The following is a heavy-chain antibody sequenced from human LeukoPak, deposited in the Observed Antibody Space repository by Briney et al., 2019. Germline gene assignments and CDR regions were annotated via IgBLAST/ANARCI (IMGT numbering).Heavy chain of an antibody. Sequence: GGSLRLSCAASGFTFSTYSMNWVRQAPGKGLEWVSSISGSGSFKFYTDSVKGRFTISRDNVKRSLYLQLSSLRAEDTAVYYCARDYYGDYYQSGYGMDDWGQGTTVTVSS. CDR3: ARDYYGDYYQSGYGMDD. J-gene: IGHJ6*02. V-gene: IGHV3-21*01. D-gene: IGHD4-17*01. CDR1: GFTFSTYS. CDR2: ISGSGSFK.